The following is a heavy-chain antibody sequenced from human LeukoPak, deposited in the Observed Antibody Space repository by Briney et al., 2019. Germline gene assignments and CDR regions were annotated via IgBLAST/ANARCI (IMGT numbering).Heavy chain of an antibody. J-gene: IGHJ4*02. CDR2: VSYSGST. D-gene: IGHD6-13*01. CDR1: GGSVSSGSYY. Sequence: SGTLSLTCTVSGGSVSSGSYYWSWIRQPPGKGLKWIGYVSYSGSTNSNPSLKSRVTISVDTSKNQFSLKLSSVTAADTAVYYCARGGAADYFDYWGQGTLVTVSS. V-gene: IGHV4-61*01. CDR3: ARGGAADYFDY.